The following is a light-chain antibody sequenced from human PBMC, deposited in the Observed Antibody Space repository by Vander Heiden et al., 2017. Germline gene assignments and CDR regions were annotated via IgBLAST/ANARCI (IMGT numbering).Light chain of an antibody. CDR1: QSVSSGA. Sequence: EIVLTQSPGPLSLSPGERATLSCRASQSVSSGALAWYQQRTGQAPRLLIYGASSRATGIPDRFSGSGSGTDFTLIISRLEPEDFAVYYCQQYGRSPRTFGQGTKVEIK. CDR2: GAS. V-gene: IGKV3-20*01. CDR3: QQYGRSPRT. J-gene: IGKJ1*01.